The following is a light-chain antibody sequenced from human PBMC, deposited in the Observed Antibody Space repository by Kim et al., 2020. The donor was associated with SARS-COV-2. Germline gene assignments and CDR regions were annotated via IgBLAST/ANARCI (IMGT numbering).Light chain of an antibody. J-gene: IGKJ1*01. V-gene: IGKV3-20*01. Sequence: EIVLTQCPGTLSLSPGERATLSCRASQSVSSSYLAWYQQKPGQAPRLLISDASSRATGIPDRFSGSGSGTDFTLTISRLEPEDFAVYYCQHYGSSAWTFGQGTKVDIK. CDR1: QSVSSSY. CDR2: DAS. CDR3: QHYGSSAWT.